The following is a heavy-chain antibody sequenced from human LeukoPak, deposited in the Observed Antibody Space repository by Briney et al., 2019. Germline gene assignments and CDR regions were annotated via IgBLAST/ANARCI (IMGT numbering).Heavy chain of an antibody. CDR2: IKPDGSEK. CDR1: GFTFSSYW. CDR3: ARDPNYYDSSGT. D-gene: IGHD3-22*01. Sequence: GGSLRLSCAASGFTFSSYWMTWVRQAPGKGLEWVANIKPDGSEKYYVDSVKGRFTISRDNAKNSLYLQMNSLRAEDTAVYYCARDPNYYDSSGTWGQGTLVTVSS. J-gene: IGHJ5*02. V-gene: IGHV3-7*01.